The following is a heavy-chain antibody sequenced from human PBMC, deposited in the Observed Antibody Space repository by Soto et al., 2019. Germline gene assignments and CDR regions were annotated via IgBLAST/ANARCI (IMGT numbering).Heavy chain of an antibody. J-gene: IGHJ4*02. CDR3: AKDLSSYYYFDF. CDR1: GFTFGIYA. CDR2: ISATGGST. D-gene: IGHD2-15*01. Sequence: EVQLLESGGDLVQPGGSLRLSCAASGFTFGIYAMTWVRQAPGKGLEWVSTISATGGSTFYADSVKSRFTISRDNSKNPLYLQMNSLRAEDTAIYYCAKDLSSYYYFDFWGQGTLVTVSS. V-gene: IGHV3-23*01.